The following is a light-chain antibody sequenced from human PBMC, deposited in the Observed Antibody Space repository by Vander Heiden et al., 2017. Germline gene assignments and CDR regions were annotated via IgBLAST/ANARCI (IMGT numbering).Light chain of an antibody. V-gene: IGKV3-15*01. CDR1: QSISSN. Sequence: EIVMTQSPATLSVSPGERATLSCRAGQSISSNLAWYHQKPGQAPRLLIYGASTRATGVPARFSGSGSGTEFTLTISSLQSEDFAVYYCQQYHNWPYTFGQGTKLEIK. J-gene: IGKJ2*01. CDR2: GAS. CDR3: QQYHNWPYT.